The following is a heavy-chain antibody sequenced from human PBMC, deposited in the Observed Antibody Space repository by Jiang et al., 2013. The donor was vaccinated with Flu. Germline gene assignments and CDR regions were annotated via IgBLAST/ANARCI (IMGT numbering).Heavy chain of an antibody. CDR2: MYYTGNT. D-gene: IGHD2/OR15-2a*01. CDR1: GASINYYY. J-gene: IGHJ3*02. CDR3: ARDRNILDAFDM. V-gene: IGHV4-59*01. Sequence: PGLVKPSETLSLTCTVSGASINYYYWSWIRQPPGKGLEWIGYMYYTGNTKYNPSLKSRVTISIDTSENQFSLRLSSVTAADTAVYYCARDRNILDAFDMWGQGTMVTVSS.